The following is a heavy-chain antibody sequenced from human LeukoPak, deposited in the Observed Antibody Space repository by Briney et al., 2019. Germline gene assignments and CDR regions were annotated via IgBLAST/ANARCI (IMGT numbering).Heavy chain of an antibody. V-gene: IGHV3-48*04. D-gene: IGHD2-2*01. J-gene: IGHJ4*02. CDR3: ARNLPAADY. CDR1: GSTFSSHT. CDR2: ISRSSSVI. Sequence: GGPLRLSCAASGSTFSSHTMNWVRQAPGKGLEWVSYISRSSSVIYYADSVKGRFTISRDNAKNSLYLQMNSLRAEDTAVYYCARNLPAADYWGQGTLVTVSS.